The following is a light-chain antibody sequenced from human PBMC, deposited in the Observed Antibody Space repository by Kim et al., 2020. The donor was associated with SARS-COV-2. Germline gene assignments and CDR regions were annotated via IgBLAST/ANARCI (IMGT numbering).Light chain of an antibody. CDR1: SSKFGSNY. CDR3: GTWDSSLSAYV. Sequence: GRKFTISCSGSSSKFGSNYVSWYQQHPGTAPKRLIYDNNKRPSGLPDRFSGSKSGTSATLGITGLQTGDEADYYCGTWDSSLSAYVFGTGTKVTVL. CDR2: DNN. J-gene: IGLJ1*01. V-gene: IGLV1-51*01.